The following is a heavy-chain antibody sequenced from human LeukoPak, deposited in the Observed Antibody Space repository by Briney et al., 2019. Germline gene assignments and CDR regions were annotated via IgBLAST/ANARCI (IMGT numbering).Heavy chain of an antibody. CDR1: GGSISSSSYY. CDR2: IYYSGST. D-gene: IGHD3-22*01. V-gene: IGHV4-39*01. Sequence: SETLSLTCTVSGGSISSSSYYWGWIRQPPGKGLEWIGIIYYSGSTYYNPSLKNRVTISVDTSKNQFSLKLSSVTAADTAVYYCARLDYYDSSGYYYTGGVFDYWGQGTLVTVSS. CDR3: ARLDYYDSSGYYYTGGVFDY. J-gene: IGHJ4*02.